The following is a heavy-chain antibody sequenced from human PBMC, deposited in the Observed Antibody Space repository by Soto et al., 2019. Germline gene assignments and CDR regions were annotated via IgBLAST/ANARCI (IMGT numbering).Heavy chain of an antibody. V-gene: IGHV1-18*01. J-gene: IGHJ4*02. CDR1: GYTFTSYG. Sequence: ASVKVSCKASGYTFTSYGISWVRQAPGQGLEWMGWISAYNGNTNYAQKLQGRVTMTTDTSTSTAYMELRSLRSDDTAVYYCASVYGDCSGGSYHEPFDYWGQGTLVTVSS. D-gene: IGHD2-15*01. CDR3: ASVYGDCSGGSYHEPFDY. CDR2: ISAYNGNT.